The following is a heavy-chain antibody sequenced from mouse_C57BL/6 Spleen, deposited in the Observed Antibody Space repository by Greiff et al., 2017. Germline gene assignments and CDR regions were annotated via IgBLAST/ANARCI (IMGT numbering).Heavy chain of an antibody. CDR2: IDPEDGDT. CDR1: GFNIKDYY. J-gene: IGHJ3*01. D-gene: IGHD2-1*01. CDR3: AEGGNPAWFAY. V-gene: IGHV14-2*01. Sequence: EVQGVESGAELVKPGASVKLSCTASGFNIKDYYMHWVQQRTEQGLEWIGRIDPEDGDTKYAPKFQGKFTITADTSANSAYLQLSSLTSEDTAVXYCAEGGNPAWFAYWGQGTLVTVSA.